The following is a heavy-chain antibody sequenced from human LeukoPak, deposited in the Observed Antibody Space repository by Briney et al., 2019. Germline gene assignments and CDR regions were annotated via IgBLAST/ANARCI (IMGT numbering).Heavy chain of an antibody. V-gene: IGHV3-53*01. CDR1: GFTVSTNY. Sequence: GGSLRLSCAASGFTVSTNYMSWVRQSPGKGLEWVSVIYSGGSPYYADSVKGRFTISRDNAKNTLYLQMNSLRVEDTAMYYCARKLGTVDDYWGQGTLVTVSS. CDR2: IYSGGSP. CDR3: ARKLGTVDDY. D-gene: IGHD7-27*01. J-gene: IGHJ4*02.